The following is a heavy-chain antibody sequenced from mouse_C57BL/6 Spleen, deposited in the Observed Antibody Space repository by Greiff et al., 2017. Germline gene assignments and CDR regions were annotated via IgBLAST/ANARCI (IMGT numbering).Heavy chain of an antibody. V-gene: IGHV5-4*01. CDR2: ISDGGSYT. J-gene: IGHJ4*01. CDR1: GFTFSSYA. Sequence: EVKLVESGGGLVKPGGSLKLSCAASGFTFSSYAMSWVRQTPEKRLEWVATISDGGSYTYYPDNVKGRVTISRDNAKNNLYLQMSHLKSEDTAMYYCARDRNWAMDYWGQGTSVTVSS. CDR3: ARDRNWAMDY.